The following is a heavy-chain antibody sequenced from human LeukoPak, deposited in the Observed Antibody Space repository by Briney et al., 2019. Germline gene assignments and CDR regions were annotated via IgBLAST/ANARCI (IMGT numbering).Heavy chain of an antibody. CDR1: GGSISSYY. V-gene: IGHV4-59*08. CDR2: IYYSGST. J-gene: IGHJ5*02. CDR3: ARPYYYDSRIDP. Sequence: SETLSLTCTVSGGSISSYYWSWIRQPPGKGLEWIGYIYYSGSTNYNPSLKSRVTISVDTCKNQFSLKLSSVTAADTAVYYCARPYYYDSRIDPWGQGTLVTVSS. D-gene: IGHD3-22*01.